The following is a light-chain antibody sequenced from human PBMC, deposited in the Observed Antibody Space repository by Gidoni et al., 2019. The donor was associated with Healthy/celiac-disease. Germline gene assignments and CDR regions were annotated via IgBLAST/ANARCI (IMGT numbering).Light chain of an antibody. Sequence: DIVLTQSPATLSLSPGERATLSCRASQSVTSYLGWYQQNPGQAHRLLIYDASNRATGIPARFSGSGSGTDFTLTISSLEPEDFAVYYCQQRSNWLTFXGXTKVEIK. CDR3: QQRSNWLT. CDR2: DAS. J-gene: IGKJ4*01. CDR1: QSVTSY. V-gene: IGKV3-11*01.